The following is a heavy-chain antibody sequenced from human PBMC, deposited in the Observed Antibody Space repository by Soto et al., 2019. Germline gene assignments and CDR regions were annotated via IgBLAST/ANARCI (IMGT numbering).Heavy chain of an antibody. CDR1: GFTFSSYG. CDR3: AKEPIPVYYYYGMDV. CDR2: ISYDGSNK. V-gene: IGHV3-30*18. J-gene: IGHJ6*02. Sequence: QVQLVESGGGVVKPGRSLRLSCAASGFTFSSYGMHWVRQAPGKGLEWVAVISYDGSNKYYADSVKGRFTISRDNSKNTLYLQMNSLRAEDTAVYYCAKEPIPVYYYYGMDVWGQGTTVTVSS.